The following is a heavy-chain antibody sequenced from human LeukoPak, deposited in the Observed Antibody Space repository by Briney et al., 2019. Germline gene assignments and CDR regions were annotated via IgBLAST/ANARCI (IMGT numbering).Heavy chain of an antibody. V-gene: IGHV3-7*01. Sequence: RPGRSLSLSCAASAFTSSIHWTSCVRHAPGKWLECLAKIKQDGSEKYYVDSVKGRFTISRDNAKNLLYLQMNSLRAEDTAVYYWARQQHSGSYGYFDYWGQGTLVTVSS. CDR3: ARQQHSGSYGYFDY. CDR2: IKQDGSEK. D-gene: IGHD1-26*01. J-gene: IGHJ4*02. CDR1: AFTSSIHW.